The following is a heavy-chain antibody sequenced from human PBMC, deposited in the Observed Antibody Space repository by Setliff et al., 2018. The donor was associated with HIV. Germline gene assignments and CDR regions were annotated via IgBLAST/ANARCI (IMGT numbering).Heavy chain of an antibody. V-gene: IGHV4-4*09. J-gene: IGHJ4*02. D-gene: IGHD2-21*02. CDR2: IHSSGST. Sequence: SETLSLTCTVSGGSISNYYWSWIRQPPGKGLEWIGYIHSSGSTIYSPSLKSRITISLDTSKEQFSLELSSATAADTAVYYCATLDHSGGNFLAYWGQGSLVTVSS. CDR1: GGSISNYY. CDR3: ATLDHSGGNFLAY.